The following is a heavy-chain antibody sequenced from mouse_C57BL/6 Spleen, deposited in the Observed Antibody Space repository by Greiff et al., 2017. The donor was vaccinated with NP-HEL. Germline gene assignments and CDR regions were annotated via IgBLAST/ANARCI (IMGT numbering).Heavy chain of an antibody. CDR2: ISNGGGST. V-gene: IGHV5-12*01. J-gene: IGHJ4*01. CDR1: GFTFSDYY. CDR3: ARVLRDSNRYYAMDY. D-gene: IGHD2-5*01. Sequence: EVQRVESGGGLVQPGGSLKLSCAASGFTFSDYYMYWVRQTPEKRLEWVAYISNGGGSTYYPDTVKGRFTISRDNAKNTLYLQMSRLKSEDTAMYYCARVLRDSNRYYAMDYWGQGTSVTVSS.